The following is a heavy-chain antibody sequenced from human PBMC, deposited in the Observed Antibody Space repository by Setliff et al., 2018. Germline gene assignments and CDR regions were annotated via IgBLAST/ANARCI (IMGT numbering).Heavy chain of an antibody. Sequence: GSLRLSCATSGSNVSTNFMSWVRQAPGKGLEWVSVIYNNGTTYYADSVKGRFTISRDNSKNTLYLQMNSLRAEDTAVYYCARMTGFQYIDVWGKGTTVTVSS. V-gene: IGHV3-53*01. CDR3: ARMTGFQYIDV. D-gene: IGHD3-3*01. CDR1: GSNVSTNF. CDR2: IYNNGTT. J-gene: IGHJ6*03.